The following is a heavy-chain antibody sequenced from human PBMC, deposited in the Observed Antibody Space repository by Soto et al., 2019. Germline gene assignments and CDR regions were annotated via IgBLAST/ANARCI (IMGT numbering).Heavy chain of an antibody. V-gene: IGHV3-23*01. Sequence: GGSLRLSCAASGFTFSSYAMSWVRQAPGKGLEWVSAISGSGGSTYYADSVKGRFTISRDNSKNTLYLQMNSLRAEDTAVYYCAKENSYYDFWSGYYTVQLRYYFDYWGQGTLVTVSS. CDR3: AKENSYYDFWSGYYTVQLRYYFDY. CDR1: GFTFSSYA. J-gene: IGHJ4*02. CDR2: ISGSGGST. D-gene: IGHD3-3*01.